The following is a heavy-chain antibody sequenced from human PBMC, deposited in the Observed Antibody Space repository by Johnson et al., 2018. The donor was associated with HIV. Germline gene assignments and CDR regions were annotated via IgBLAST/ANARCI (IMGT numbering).Heavy chain of an antibody. Sequence: VQLVESGGGLVQPGRSLRLSCAASGFTFDDYAMHWVRQAPGKGLEWVSGISWNSGSIGYADSVKGRFTISRDNAKNSLYLHMNSLRAEDTAVYYCARTLRYFDWLDSYGAFDIWGQGTMVTVSS. CDR1: GFTFDDYA. D-gene: IGHD3-9*01. V-gene: IGHV3-9*01. J-gene: IGHJ3*02. CDR2: ISWNSGSI. CDR3: ARTLRYFDWLDSYGAFDI.